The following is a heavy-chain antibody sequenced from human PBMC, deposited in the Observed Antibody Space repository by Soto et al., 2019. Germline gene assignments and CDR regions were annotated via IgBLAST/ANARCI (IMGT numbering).Heavy chain of an antibody. CDR3: ISTLGARFDY. Sequence: SVKVSCKASRYTFTSQNMRWARQAPGQGLEWMGVINPSIGTTTYAQKFQGRVTMTSDTSTSSVYMEVSSLRSEDTAVYYCISTLGARFDYWGQGTLVTVSS. CDR1: RYTFTSQN. CDR2: INPSIGTT. D-gene: IGHD1-26*01. J-gene: IGHJ4*02. V-gene: IGHV1-46*03.